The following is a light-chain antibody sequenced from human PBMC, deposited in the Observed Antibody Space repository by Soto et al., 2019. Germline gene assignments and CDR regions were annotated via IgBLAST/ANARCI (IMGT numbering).Light chain of an antibody. CDR1: HDISSN. V-gene: IGKV1-33*01. J-gene: IGKJ1*01. Sequence: DIQMTQSPPSLSGFVGDRVSIICQSSHDISSNLNWYQQKAGKAPRLLISDVSNLETGVPSRFSGSGSGTEYSLTIASLQPEDTATYYCQHSDSVLTWTFGQGTKVQIK. CDR3: QHSDSVLTWT. CDR2: DVS.